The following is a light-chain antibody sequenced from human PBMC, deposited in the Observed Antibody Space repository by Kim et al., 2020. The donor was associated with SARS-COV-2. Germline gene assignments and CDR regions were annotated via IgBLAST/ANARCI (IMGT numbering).Light chain of an antibody. CDR2: RDT. Sequence: ELTQPPSASGTPGQRVTISCSGSRPNIGGNIVNWYQQFPGSAPKLLIHRDTERSSGVPDRFSGSKSGTSASLAISGLRPEDEADYYCAAWDDSLNGAMFGGGTQLTVL. CDR1: RPNIGGNI. J-gene: IGLJ3*02. CDR3: AAWDDSLNGAM. V-gene: IGLV1-44*01.